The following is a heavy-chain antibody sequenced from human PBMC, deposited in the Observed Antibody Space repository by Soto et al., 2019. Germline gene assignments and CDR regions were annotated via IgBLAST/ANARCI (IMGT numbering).Heavy chain of an antibody. CDR2: ISSSSSYI. CDR1: GFTFSSYS. D-gene: IGHD5-18*01. J-gene: IGHJ5*02. CDR3: EREGKQLWSIGHWFDP. V-gene: IGHV3-21*01. Sequence: EVQLVESGGGLVKPGGSLRLSCAASGFTFSSYSMNWVRQAPGKGLEWVSSISSSSSYIYYAVSVKGRFTISRDNPKNSLDLQMNTLRAEDTAVYYCEREGKQLWSIGHWFDPWGQGTLVTVSS.